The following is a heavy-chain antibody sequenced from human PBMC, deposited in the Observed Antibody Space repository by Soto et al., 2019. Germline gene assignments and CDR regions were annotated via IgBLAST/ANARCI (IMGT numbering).Heavy chain of an antibody. J-gene: IGHJ6*02. CDR3: ASPSSGDCSGGSCYSELRYYGMDV. CDR1: GGTFSSYA. CDR2: IIPIFGTA. Sequence: GAPVKVSCKASGGTFSSYAISWVRQAPGQGLEWMGGIIPIFGTANYAQKFQGRVTITADKSTSTAYMELSSLRSEDTAVYYCASPSSGDCSGGSCYSELRYYGMDVWVQGTTVTVSS. D-gene: IGHD2-15*01. V-gene: IGHV1-69*06.